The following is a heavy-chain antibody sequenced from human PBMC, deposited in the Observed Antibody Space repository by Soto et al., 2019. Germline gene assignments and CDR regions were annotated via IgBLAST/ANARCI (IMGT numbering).Heavy chain of an antibody. CDR1: GFTFSSYS. CDR3: ARLGSRLVRGAFDI. CDR2: ISSSSSTI. V-gene: IGHV3-48*01. J-gene: IGHJ3*02. D-gene: IGHD6-19*01. Sequence: GGSLRLSCAASGFTFSSYSMNWVRQAPGKGLEWVSYISSSSSTIYYADSVKGRFTISRDNAKNSLYLQMNSLRAEDTAVYYCARLGSRLVRGAFDIWGQGTMVTVSS.